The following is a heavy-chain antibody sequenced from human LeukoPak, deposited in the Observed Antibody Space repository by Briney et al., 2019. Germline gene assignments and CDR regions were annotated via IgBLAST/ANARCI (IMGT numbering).Heavy chain of an antibody. D-gene: IGHD1-26*01. CDR1: GGTFSSYA. J-gene: IGHJ4*02. Sequence: GASVKGSCKASGGTFSSYAISWVRQAPGQGLEWMGGIIPIFGTANYAQKFQGRVTITMDESTSTAYMELSSLRSEDTAVYYCARDRMSGSYLAFDYWGQGTLVTVSS. V-gene: IGHV1-69*05. CDR3: ARDRMSGSYLAFDY. CDR2: IIPIFGTA.